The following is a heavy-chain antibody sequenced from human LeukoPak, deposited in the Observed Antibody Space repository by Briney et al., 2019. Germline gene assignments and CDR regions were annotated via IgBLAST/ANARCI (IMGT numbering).Heavy chain of an antibody. J-gene: IGHJ4*02. CDR3: ARHLNGGTHPLDN. D-gene: IGHD2-8*01. Sequence: SETLSFTCTVSGASMSGQHWSWIRQAPGKGLEWIAWIHYDGRTNYNPSLKSRLSLSVDTSTNQFSLSLNSVTAADTAVYFCARHLNGGTHPLDNWGPGIRVIVSP. V-gene: IGHV4-59*08. CDR2: IHYDGRT. CDR1: GASMSGQH.